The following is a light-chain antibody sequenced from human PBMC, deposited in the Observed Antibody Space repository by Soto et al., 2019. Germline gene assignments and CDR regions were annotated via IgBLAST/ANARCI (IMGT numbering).Light chain of an antibody. CDR1: SSDVGDYNY. CDR3: SSYTRSSTVV. J-gene: IGLJ2*01. Sequence: QAVVTQPASVSGSPGQSITISCTGTSSDVGDYNYVSWYQHHPGKAPKLMIYEVSDRPSGVSTRFSGSKSGNTASLTISGLQAEDEADYYCSSYTRSSTVVFGGGTKLTVL. CDR2: EVS. V-gene: IGLV2-14*01.